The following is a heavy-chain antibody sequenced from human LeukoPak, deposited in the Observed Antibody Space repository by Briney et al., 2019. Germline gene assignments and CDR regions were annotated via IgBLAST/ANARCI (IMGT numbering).Heavy chain of an antibody. V-gene: IGHV3-66*01. Sequence: GSLRLSCAASGFTVSSNFMSWVRQAPGKGLEWVSVIYSGGSTYYADSVKGRFTISRDNSKNTLYLQMNSLRGEDTAVYYGARGVVNTLFQHRGQGTLVTVSS. CDR1: GFTVSSNF. J-gene: IGHJ1*01. CDR3: ARGVVNTLFQH. CDR2: IYSGGST. D-gene: IGHD2/OR15-2a*01.